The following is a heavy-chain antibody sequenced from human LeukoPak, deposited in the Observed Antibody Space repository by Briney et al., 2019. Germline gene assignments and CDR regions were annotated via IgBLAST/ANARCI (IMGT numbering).Heavy chain of an antibody. J-gene: IGHJ6*02. Sequence: ASVKVSCTASGYTFTSYGISWVRQAPGQGLEWMGWISAYNGNTNYAQKLQGRVTMTTDTSTSTAYMELRSLRSDDTAVYYCARESTSDIVVVPAANYYYYYGMDVWGQGTTVTVSS. CDR1: GYTFTSYG. D-gene: IGHD2-2*01. CDR2: ISAYNGNT. V-gene: IGHV1-18*01. CDR3: ARESTSDIVVVPAANYYYYYGMDV.